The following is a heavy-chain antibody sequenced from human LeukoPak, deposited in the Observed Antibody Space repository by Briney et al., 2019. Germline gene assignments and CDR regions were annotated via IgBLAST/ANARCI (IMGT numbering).Heavy chain of an antibody. V-gene: IGHV3-33*01. CDR3: ARARLVPGRRVRGFSGSYEFDY. CDR2: IWYEGSNK. Sequence: PGGSLRLSCAAPGFTFSSYGIHWVRQAPAKGLEWVAVIWYEGSNKYYADSVKGRFTISRDNSKNTLYLQMNSLRAEDTAVYYCARARLVPGRRVRGFSGSYEFDYWGQGTLVTVSS. D-gene: IGHD1-26*01. J-gene: IGHJ4*02. CDR1: GFTFSSYG.